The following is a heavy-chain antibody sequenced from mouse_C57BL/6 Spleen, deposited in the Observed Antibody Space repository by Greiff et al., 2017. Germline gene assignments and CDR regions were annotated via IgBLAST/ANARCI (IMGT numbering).Heavy chain of an antibody. D-gene: IGHD1-1*01. CDR3: ARAYGSSSHWYFDV. CDR1: GYSITSDY. J-gene: IGHJ1*03. Sequence: EVQGVESGPGLAKPSQTLSLTCSVTGYSITSDYWNWIRKFPGNKLEYMGYISYSGSTYYYPSLKSRISITRDTSKNQYYLQLNSVTTEYTATYYCARAYGSSSHWYFDVWGTGTTVTVSS. CDR2: ISYSGST. V-gene: IGHV3-8*01.